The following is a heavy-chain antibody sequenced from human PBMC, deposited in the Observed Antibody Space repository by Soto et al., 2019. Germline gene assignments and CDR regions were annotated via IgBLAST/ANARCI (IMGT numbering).Heavy chain of an antibody. J-gene: IGHJ4*02. CDR3: AKKVNSGPGSQYFDY. D-gene: IGHD3-10*01. Sequence: GGSLRLSCAASGFTFSSYSMSWVRQAPGKGLEWVSGFRTGGDDGTTYYADSVKGRFTISRDNSKNTLFLQMNSLRVEDTAIYYCAKKVNSGPGSQYFDYWGQGTLVTVSS. CDR1: GFTFSSYS. CDR2: FRTGGDDGTT. V-gene: IGHV3-23*01.